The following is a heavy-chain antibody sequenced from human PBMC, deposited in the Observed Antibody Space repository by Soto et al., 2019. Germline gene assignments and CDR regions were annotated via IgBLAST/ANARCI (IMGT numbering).Heavy chain of an antibody. Sequence: ASVKVSCKASGYTFTSYAMHWVRQAPGQRLEWMGWINAGNGNTKYSQKFQGRVTITRDTSASTAYMELSSRRSEDTAVYYCARDHVQQQLVRTRVDYYGMDVWGQGTTVTVSS. V-gene: IGHV1-3*01. CDR3: ARDHVQQQLVRTRVDYYGMDV. J-gene: IGHJ6*02. D-gene: IGHD6-13*01. CDR1: GYTFTSYA. CDR2: INAGNGNT.